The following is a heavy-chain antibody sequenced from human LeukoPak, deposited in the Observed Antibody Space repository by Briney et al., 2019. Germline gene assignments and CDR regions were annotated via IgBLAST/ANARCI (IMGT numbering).Heavy chain of an antibody. CDR3: ARNVASGLDS. Sequence: ASVKVSCKATGYTFTTYYIHWVRQAPGQGLEWMGFINPVGGSTSYAQKFQGRLSMTRDTSTSTVYMELSSLRSEDTAVYYCARNVASGLDSWGQGTLVTVSS. D-gene: IGHD1-1*01. J-gene: IGHJ4*02. V-gene: IGHV1-46*01. CDR1: GYTFTTYY. CDR2: INPVGGST.